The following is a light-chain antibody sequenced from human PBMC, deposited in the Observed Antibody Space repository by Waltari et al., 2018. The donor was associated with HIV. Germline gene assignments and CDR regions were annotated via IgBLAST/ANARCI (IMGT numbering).Light chain of an antibody. CDR2: DVS. Sequence: QSALTQPASVPGSPGPSSTISCTGTRSNIGDYNFVAWYQLHPDSAPKLIIYDVSDRPSGVSIRFSGSKSGNTASLTISGLQAEDEADYYCSSFSLTSTLVFGTGTKVTVL. J-gene: IGLJ1*01. CDR3: SSFSLTSTLV. CDR1: RSNIGDYNF. V-gene: IGLV2-14*03.